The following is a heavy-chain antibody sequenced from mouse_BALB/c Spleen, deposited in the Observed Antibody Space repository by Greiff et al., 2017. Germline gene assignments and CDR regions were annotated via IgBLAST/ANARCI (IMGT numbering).Heavy chain of an antibody. D-gene: IGHD2-4*01. V-gene: IGHV1-7*01. CDR2: INPSTGYT. Sequence: QVQLQQSGAELAKPGASVKMSCKASGYTFTSYWMHWVKQRPGQGLEWIGYINPSTGYTEYNQKFKDKATLTADKSSSTAYMQLSSLTSEDSAVYYCARGAYDYDDFAYWGQGTLVTVSA. J-gene: IGHJ3*01. CDR1: GYTFTSYW. CDR3: ARGAYDYDDFAY.